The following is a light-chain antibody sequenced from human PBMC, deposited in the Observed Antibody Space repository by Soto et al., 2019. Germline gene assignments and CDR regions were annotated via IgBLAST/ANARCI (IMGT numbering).Light chain of an antibody. CDR1: SSDVGGYNY. Sequence: QSALTQPASVSGSPGQSITISCTGTSSDVGGYNYVSWYQQHPGKAPKLMIYEVSNRPSGVSNRFSGSKSGNTASLTISGLQAEDDAEYYCSSYTSSSTPVVFGGGTKVTVL. CDR2: EVS. V-gene: IGLV2-14*01. CDR3: SSYTSSSTPVV. J-gene: IGLJ2*01.